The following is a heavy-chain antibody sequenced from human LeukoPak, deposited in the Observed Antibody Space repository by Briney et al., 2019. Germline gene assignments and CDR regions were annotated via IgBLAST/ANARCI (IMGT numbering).Heavy chain of an antibody. CDR2: IYHGGST. CDR1: GGSISSSNW. CDR3: ARDFTAFDPRRAFDI. D-gene: IGHD3-9*01. V-gene: IGHV4-4*02. J-gene: IGHJ3*02. Sequence: PSETLSLTCAVSGGSISSSNWWSWVRQPPGKGLEWIGEIYHGGSTNYNPSLKSRVTISLDKSKNQFSLKLSSVTAADTAVYYCARDFTAFDPRRAFDIWGQGTMVTVSS.